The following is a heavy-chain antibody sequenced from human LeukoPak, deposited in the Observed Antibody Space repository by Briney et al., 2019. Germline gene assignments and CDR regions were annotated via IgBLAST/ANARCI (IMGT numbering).Heavy chain of an antibody. J-gene: IGHJ4*02. V-gene: IGHV3-21*01. Sequence: GGSLRLSCAASGFTFSSYSMNWVRQAPGKGLEWVSSISSSSSYIYYADSVKGQFTISRDNAKNSLYLQMNSLRAEDTAVYYCARAGSGYEDGFDYWGQGTLVTVSS. CDR1: GFTFSSYS. CDR3: ARAGSGYEDGFDY. CDR2: ISSSSSYI. D-gene: IGHD5-12*01.